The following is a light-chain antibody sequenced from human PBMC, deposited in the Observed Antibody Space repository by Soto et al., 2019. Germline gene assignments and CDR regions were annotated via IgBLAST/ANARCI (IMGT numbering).Light chain of an antibody. CDR1: QSVRNNY. CDR2: GAS. V-gene: IGKV3-20*01. CDR3: QQYGSSPRT. J-gene: IGKJ1*01. Sequence: ENVLTQSPGTLSLSSGERATLSCRASQSVRNNYLAWYQQKPGQAPRLLIYGASTRATGIPDRFSGSGSGTDFTLTISRLEPEDFAVYFCQQYGSSPRTFGQGTKVEIK.